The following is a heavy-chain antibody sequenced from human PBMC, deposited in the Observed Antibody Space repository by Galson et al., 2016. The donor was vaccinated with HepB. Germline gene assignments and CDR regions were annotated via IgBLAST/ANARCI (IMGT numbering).Heavy chain of an antibody. Sequence: SCKASGYTFSAYGINWVRQAPGLGPEWMGWISVANGNDAYAQSLQGRVTMTTDKSTNTAYMELRSLTSDDTAVYFCARGAFCTISDCSFQHSYCNKVMDVWGQGTTVIVSS. V-gene: IGHV1-18*01. CDR2: ISVANGND. D-gene: IGHD2-21*02. CDR1: GYTFSAYG. J-gene: IGHJ6*02. CDR3: ARGAFCTISDCSFQHSYCNKVMDV.